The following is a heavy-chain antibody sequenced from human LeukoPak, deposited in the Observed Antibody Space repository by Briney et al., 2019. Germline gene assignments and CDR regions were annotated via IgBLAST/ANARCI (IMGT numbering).Heavy chain of an antibody. J-gene: IGHJ4*02. Sequence: PGGSLRLSCAASGFTFSSYEMNWVRQAPGKGLEWVSYISSSSSTIYLADSVKGRFTISRDNAKNSLYLQMNSLRAEDTAVYYCARSWGSYRTDYWGQGTRVTVSS. D-gene: IGHD3-16*02. CDR2: ISSSSSTI. V-gene: IGHV3-48*01. CDR1: GFTFSSYE. CDR3: ARSWGSYRTDY.